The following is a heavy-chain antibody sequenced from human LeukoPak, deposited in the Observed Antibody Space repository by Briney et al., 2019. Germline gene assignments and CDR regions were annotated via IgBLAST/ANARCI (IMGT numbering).Heavy chain of an antibody. D-gene: IGHD3-10*01. CDR1: GYTFTGYY. CDR2: INPNSGGT. V-gene: IGHV1-2*02. CDR3: ARDRYYGSGSYYGI. Sequence: ASVKVSCKASGYTFTGYYMHWARQAPGQGLEWMGWINPNSGGTNYAQKFQGRVTMTRDTSISTAYMELSRLRSDDTAVYYCARDRYYGSGSYYGIWGQGTLVTVSS. J-gene: IGHJ4*02.